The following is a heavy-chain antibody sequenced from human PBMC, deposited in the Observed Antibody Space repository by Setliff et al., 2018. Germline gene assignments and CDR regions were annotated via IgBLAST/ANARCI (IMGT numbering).Heavy chain of an antibody. V-gene: IGHV3-23*01. J-gene: IGHJ4*02. CDR3: ARLRTIFGVTRVHYFDY. D-gene: IGHD3-3*01. CDR1: GFTFSSYA. Sequence: GGSLRLSCATSGFTFSSYAMSWVRQAPGKGLEWVSAMSASGTSTYHADSVKGRFTISGDNSKNTLYLQMNSLRAEDTAVYYCARLRTIFGVTRVHYFDYWGQGTLVTVSS. CDR2: MSASGTST.